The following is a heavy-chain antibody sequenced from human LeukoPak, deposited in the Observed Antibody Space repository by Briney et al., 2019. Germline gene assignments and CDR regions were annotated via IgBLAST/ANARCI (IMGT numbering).Heavy chain of an antibody. J-gene: IGHJ4*02. V-gene: IGHV4-34*01. CDR3: ARGSIYSYGHPFDY. Sequence: SETLSLTCAVYGGSFSGYYWSWIRQPPGKGLEWLGEINHSGSTNYNPSLKSRVTISVDTSKNQFSLKLSSVTAADTAVYYCARGSIYSYGHPFDYWGQGTLVTVSS. D-gene: IGHD5-18*01. CDR2: INHSGST. CDR1: GGSFSGYY.